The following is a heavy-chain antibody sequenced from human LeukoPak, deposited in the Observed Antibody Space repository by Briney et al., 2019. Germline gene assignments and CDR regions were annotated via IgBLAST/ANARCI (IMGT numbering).Heavy chain of an antibody. J-gene: IGHJ4*02. CDR1: GGSISSHY. V-gene: IGHV4-59*11. Sequence: SETLSLTCTVSGGSISSHYWSWIRQPPGKGLEWIGYIYYSGSTNYNPSLKSRVTISVDTSKNQFSLKLSSVTAADTAVYYRARESGSSSWYTLWGQGTLVTVSS. CDR2: IYYSGST. D-gene: IGHD6-13*01. CDR3: ARESGSSSWYTL.